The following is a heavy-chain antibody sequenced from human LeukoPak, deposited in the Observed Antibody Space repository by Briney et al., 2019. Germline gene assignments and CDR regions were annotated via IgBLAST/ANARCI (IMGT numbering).Heavy chain of an antibody. D-gene: IGHD3-10*01. CDR1: GFTVSSNY. CDR3: ARSMLRGVPLDV. Sequence: PGGSLRLSCAASGFTVSSNYMCWVRQAPGKGLEWVSVTYSGGSTNYADSVKGRFTVSRDTSKNTLYLQMNSLRAEDTAVYYCARSMLRGVPLDVWGQGTTVTVTS. CDR2: TYSGGST. V-gene: IGHV3-53*01. J-gene: IGHJ6*02.